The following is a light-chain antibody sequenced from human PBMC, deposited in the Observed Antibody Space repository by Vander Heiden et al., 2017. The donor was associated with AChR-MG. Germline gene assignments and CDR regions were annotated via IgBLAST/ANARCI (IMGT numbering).Light chain of an antibody. CDR1: QSVSIN. V-gene: IGKV3-15*01. J-gene: IGKJ4*01. CDR2: SAS. CDR3: QQYNKWPLT. Sequence: EIVMTQSPGTLSVSPGERATLSCRASQSVSINLAWYQQKPGQPPRLLIYSASTRATGIPARFSGSGSGTEFTLTISSLQSEDLAVYYCQQYNKWPLTFGGGTKVEIK.